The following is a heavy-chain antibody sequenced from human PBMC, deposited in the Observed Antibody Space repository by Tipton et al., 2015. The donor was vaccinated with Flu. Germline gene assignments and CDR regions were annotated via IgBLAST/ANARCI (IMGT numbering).Heavy chain of an antibody. J-gene: IGHJ4*02. CDR3: AKVIPELVAGLDY. CDR1: GFTFSDYY. D-gene: IGHD6-19*01. Sequence: LRLSCAASGFTFSDYYMSWIRQLPGKGLEWVSHISSSGTTINYADSVKGRFTISRDNAKNSLYLQMNSLRAEDTAVYYCAKVIPELVAGLDYWGQGTLVTVSS. V-gene: IGHV3-11*01. CDR2: ISSSGTTI.